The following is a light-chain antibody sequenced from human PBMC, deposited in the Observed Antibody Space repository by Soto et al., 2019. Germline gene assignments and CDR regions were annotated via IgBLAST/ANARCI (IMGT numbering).Light chain of an antibody. V-gene: IGKV1-39*01. J-gene: IGKJ1*01. CDR1: QSISSY. Sequence: DIQMTQSPSSLSASVGDRVTITCRASQSISSYLNWYQQKPGKAPKLLIYAASSLQSGVPSRFSGSGSGTDFTLTISSLQPEDFATYHSQLSYSTLWTFGQGTKVEIK. CDR3: QLSYSTLWT. CDR2: AAS.